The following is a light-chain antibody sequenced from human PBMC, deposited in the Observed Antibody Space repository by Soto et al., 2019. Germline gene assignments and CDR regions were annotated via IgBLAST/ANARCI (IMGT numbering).Light chain of an antibody. Sequence: EIVMTQSPATLSVSPGERATLSCRASQSVSDNLAWYQQKPGQAPRLFIYGASARATGIPARFSGSGSGTEFTLTISSLLSEDFAVYYCRQYNNWPITFGQGTRLEIK. CDR1: QSVSDN. J-gene: IGKJ5*01. V-gene: IGKV3-15*01. CDR2: GAS. CDR3: RQYNNWPIT.